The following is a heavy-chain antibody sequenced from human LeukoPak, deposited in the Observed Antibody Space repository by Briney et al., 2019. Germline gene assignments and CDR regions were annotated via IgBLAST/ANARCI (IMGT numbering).Heavy chain of an antibody. CDR1: GGSISSSSYY. CDR3: ARDPFDSSGYYIDY. D-gene: IGHD3-22*01. V-gene: IGHV4-39*07. Sequence: NPSETLSLTCTVSGGSISSSSYYWGWIRQPPGKGLEWIGSIYYSGSTYYNPSLKSRVTISVDTSKNQFSLKLSSVTAADTAVYYCARDPFDSSGYYIDYWGQGTLVTVSS. CDR2: IYYSGST. J-gene: IGHJ4*02.